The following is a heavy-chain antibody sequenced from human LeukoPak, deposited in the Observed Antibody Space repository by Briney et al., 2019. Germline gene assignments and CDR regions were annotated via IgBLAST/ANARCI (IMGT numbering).Heavy chain of an antibody. D-gene: IGHD1-26*01. CDR1: GFTFSSYT. J-gene: IGHJ6*03. Sequence: GGSLRLSCAASGFTFSSYTMNWVRQAPGKGLEWVSIISSGSSYIHYADSVKGRFTISRDNTKNSLYLQMNSLRAEDTAVYYCARDGSGVYYYYYMDVWGKGTTVTVSS. V-gene: IGHV3-21*04. CDR3: ARDGSGVYYYYYMDV. CDR2: ISSGSSYI.